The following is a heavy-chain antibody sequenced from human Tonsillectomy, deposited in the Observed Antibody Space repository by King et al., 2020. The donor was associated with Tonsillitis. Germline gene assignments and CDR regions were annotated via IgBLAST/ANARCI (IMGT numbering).Heavy chain of an antibody. Sequence: QLQESGPGLVKPSETLSLTCTVSGGSISSDYWSWIRQPAGKGLEWIGRIYTSGSTKYSPSLKSRVTISVDRSKKQFSLKLGSVTAADTAVYYCARDKGDSSGWYYFDYWGQGTLVTVSS. V-gene: IGHV4-4*07. J-gene: IGHJ4*02. CDR2: IYTSGST. D-gene: IGHD6-19*01. CDR1: GGSISSDY. CDR3: ARDKGDSSGWYYFDY.